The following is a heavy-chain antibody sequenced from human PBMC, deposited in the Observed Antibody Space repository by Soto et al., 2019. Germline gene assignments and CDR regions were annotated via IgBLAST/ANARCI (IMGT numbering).Heavy chain of an antibody. J-gene: IGHJ5*02. V-gene: IGHV3-23*01. Sequence: GGSLRLSCAASGFTFSSYAMSWVRQAPGKGLEWVSAISGSGGSTYYADSVKGRFTISRDNSKNTLYLQMNSLRAEDTAVYYCARDLAEYSYGSNWFDPWGQGTLVTVSS. CDR3: ARDLAEYSYGSNWFDP. CDR1: GFTFSSYA. D-gene: IGHD5-18*01. CDR2: ISGSGGST.